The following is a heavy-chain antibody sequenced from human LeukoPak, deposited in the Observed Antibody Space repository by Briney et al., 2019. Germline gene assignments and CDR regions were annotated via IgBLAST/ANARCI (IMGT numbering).Heavy chain of an antibody. CDR3: ARFYRDTLIDY. Sequence: GESLKISFKGSGYRFTTYWIGWVRPMPGKGLGWMGSIYPGDSDTRYSPSFQGQVTISSDKSISTAYLQWSRLKASDTAMYYCARFYRDTLIDYWGQGTLVTASS. V-gene: IGHV5-51*01. D-gene: IGHD4-17*01. CDR1: GYRFTTYW. J-gene: IGHJ4*02. CDR2: IYPGDSDT.